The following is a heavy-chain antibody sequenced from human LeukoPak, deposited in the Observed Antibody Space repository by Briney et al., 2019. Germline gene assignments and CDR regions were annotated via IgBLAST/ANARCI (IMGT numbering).Heavy chain of an antibody. D-gene: IGHD3-9*01. Sequence: GGSLRLSCAASGFIFSTCAMNWVRQSPGKGLEWVSSLGNNEGRTFYADSVKGRFTISGDNTKNTLYLQMNSLRAEDTAIYYCAKNGKYNYDMFFDYWGQGTLVTASS. CDR2: LGNNEGRT. J-gene: IGHJ4*02. CDR3: AKNGKYNYDMFFDY. CDR1: GFIFSTCA. V-gene: IGHV3-23*01.